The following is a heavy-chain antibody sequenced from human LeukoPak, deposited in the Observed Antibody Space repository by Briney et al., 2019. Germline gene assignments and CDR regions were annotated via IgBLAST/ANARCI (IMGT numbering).Heavy chain of an antibody. D-gene: IGHD6-19*01. Sequence: QTGGSLRLSCAASGFTFSSYAMSWVRQAPGKGLEWVSAISGSGGSTYYADSVKGRFTISRDNSKNTLYLQMNSLRAEDTAVYYCAKVDLSHIAVAAIFDYWGQGTLVTVSS. CDR2: ISGSGGST. CDR3: AKVDLSHIAVAAIFDY. V-gene: IGHV3-23*01. J-gene: IGHJ4*02. CDR1: GFTFSSYA.